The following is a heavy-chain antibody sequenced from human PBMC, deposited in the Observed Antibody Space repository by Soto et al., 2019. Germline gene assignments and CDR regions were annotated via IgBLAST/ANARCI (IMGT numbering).Heavy chain of an antibody. CDR1: GFTFSSYA. D-gene: IGHD2-2*01. J-gene: IGHJ4*02. CDR3: AKDNDYCSSTSCQYYFDY. Sequence: EVQLLESGGGLVQPGGSLRLSCAASGFTFSSYAMSWVRQAPWKGLEWVSAISGSGGSTYYADSVKGRFTISRDNSKNTLYLQMNCLRAEDTAVYYCAKDNDYCSSTSCQYYFDYWGQGTLVTVSS. V-gene: IGHV3-23*01. CDR2: ISGSGGST.